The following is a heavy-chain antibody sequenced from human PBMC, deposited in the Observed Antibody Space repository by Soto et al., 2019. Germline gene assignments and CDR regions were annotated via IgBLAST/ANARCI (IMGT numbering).Heavy chain of an antibody. D-gene: IGHD3-10*01. V-gene: IGHV4-59*01. CDR1: GGSMSEYF. CDR2: IYYLGST. CDR3: ARDGYDGSGSPYPAY. Sequence: QVQLQKSGPGQVKPSETLSLTCRVSGGSMSEYFWSWIRQSPGKGLEWIGYIYYLGSTDYNPSLQSRVTISVDTSKRQFSLRLTSVTAADTAVYYCARDGYDGSGSPYPAYWGPGTQVTVSS. J-gene: IGHJ4*02.